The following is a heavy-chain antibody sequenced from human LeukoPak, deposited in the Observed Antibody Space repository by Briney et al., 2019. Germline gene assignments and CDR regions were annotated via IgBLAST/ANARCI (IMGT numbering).Heavy chain of an antibody. J-gene: IGHJ4*02. CDR3: ARVGYYESSGYYEY. CDR1: GYTLTDYY. D-gene: IGHD3-22*01. V-gene: IGHV1-2*06. CDR2: INPNSGGT. Sequence: ASVKVSCKASGYTLTDYYMHWVRQAPGQGLEWVGRINPNSGGTNYAQKFQGRVTMTRDTSIGTVYMELSRLRSDDTAVYCCARVGYYESSGYYEYWGQGTLVTVSS.